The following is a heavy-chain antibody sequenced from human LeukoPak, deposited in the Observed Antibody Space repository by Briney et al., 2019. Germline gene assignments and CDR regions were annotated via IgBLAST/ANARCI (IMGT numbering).Heavy chain of an antibody. J-gene: IGHJ4*02. CDR2: ISGSGGST. D-gene: IGHD3-16*02. CDR3: AKSITITFGGVIVPIDY. CDR1: GFTFSSYA. Sequence: GGSLRPSCAASGFTFSSYAMSWVRQAPGKGLEWVSAISGSGGSTYYADSVKGRFTISRDNSKNTLYLQMNSLRAEDTAVYYCAKSITITFGGVIVPIDYWGQGTLVTVSS. V-gene: IGHV3-23*01.